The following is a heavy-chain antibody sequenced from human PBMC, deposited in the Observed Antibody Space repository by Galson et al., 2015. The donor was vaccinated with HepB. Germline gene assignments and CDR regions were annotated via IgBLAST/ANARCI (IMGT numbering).Heavy chain of an antibody. D-gene: IGHD3-10*01. Sequence: SVKVSCKASGYSLTNYGISWVRQAPGQGLEWMGWISASNGNTNYAQKIQGRVTMTTDTSTTTVYMELRSLKSDDTAVYYCARESPEARHEHYYNPGSYYNEKFDLWGQGTRVTVSS. CDR1: GYSLTNYG. CDR2: ISASNGNT. V-gene: IGHV1-18*01. CDR3: ARESPEARHEHYYNPGSYYNEKFDL. J-gene: IGHJ4*02.